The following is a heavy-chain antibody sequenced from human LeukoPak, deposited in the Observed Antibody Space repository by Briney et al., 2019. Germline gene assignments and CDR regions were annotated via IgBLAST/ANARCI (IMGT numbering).Heavy chain of an antibody. CDR3: ARHGIYYGLGSSYGLPNWFDP. Sequence: SETLSLTCTLSGGSISSYYWSWFRQSPGKGLEWIGYIYYRGSTDYSPSLKSRVTISLDTSKNQFSLKLSSVTAADTAVYYCARHGIYYGLGSSYGLPNWFDPWGQGTLVTVSS. CDR1: GGSISSYY. D-gene: IGHD3-10*01. V-gene: IGHV4-59*08. CDR2: IYYRGST. J-gene: IGHJ5*02.